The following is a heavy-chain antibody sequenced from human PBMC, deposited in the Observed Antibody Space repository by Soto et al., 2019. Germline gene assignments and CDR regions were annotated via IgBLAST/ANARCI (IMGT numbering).Heavy chain of an antibody. D-gene: IGHD2-21*02. CDR2: IHPSGGGS. CDR1: GYTLNTYY. J-gene: IGHJ4*02. CDR3: ARGGHIAVVTASFDY. Sequence: QVQLVQSGAEVKKPGAAVKVSCKPSGYTLNTYYLHWVRQAPGQGLEWMGIIHPSGGGSTYAQQFLGRVTMTRDTSTSTVFMELRSLRSADTAVYYCARGGHIAVVTASFDYWGQGTLVTVSS. V-gene: IGHV1-46*02.